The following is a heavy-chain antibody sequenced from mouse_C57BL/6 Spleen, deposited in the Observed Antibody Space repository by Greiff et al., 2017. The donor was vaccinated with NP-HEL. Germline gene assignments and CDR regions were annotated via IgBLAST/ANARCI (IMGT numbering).Heavy chain of an antibody. J-gene: IGHJ3*01. V-gene: IGHV1-80*01. CDR3: ARAGEYGRAWFAY. D-gene: IGHD1-1*02. CDR2: IYPGDGDT. Sequence: QVQLQQSGAELVKPGASVKISCKASGYAFSSYWMNWVKQRPGKGLEWIGQIYPGDGDTNYNGKFKGKATLTADKSSSTAYMQLSSLTSEDSAVYFCARAGEYGRAWFAYWGQGTLVTVPA. CDR1: GYAFSSYW.